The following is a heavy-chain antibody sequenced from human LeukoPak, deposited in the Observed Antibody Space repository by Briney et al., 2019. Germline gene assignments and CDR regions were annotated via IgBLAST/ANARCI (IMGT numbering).Heavy chain of an antibody. CDR3: ARDSGYDFWSGQYLYFAATPDY. Sequence: GGSLRLSCAASGFTFSSYWMSWVRQAPGKGLEWVANIKQDGSEKYYVDSVKGRFTISRDNAKNSLYLQMNSLRAEDTAVYYCARDSGYDFWSGQYLYFAATPDYWGQGTLVTVSS. J-gene: IGHJ4*02. CDR1: GFTFSSYW. CDR2: IKQDGSEK. V-gene: IGHV3-7*01. D-gene: IGHD3-3*01.